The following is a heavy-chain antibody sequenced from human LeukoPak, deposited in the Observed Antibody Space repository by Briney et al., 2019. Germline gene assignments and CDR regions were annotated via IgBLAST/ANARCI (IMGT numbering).Heavy chain of an antibody. J-gene: IGHJ4*02. D-gene: IGHD2-21*01. Sequence: GGSLRLSCAASGFTFSNAYMNWVRQAPGKGLEWVGRIKPKTDGETTEYAAPVKGRFSISRDDSKNMLYLQVNSLKTEDTAVYYCITPLPYSAQGGQGTLVTVSS. CDR2: IKPKTDGETT. CDR1: GFTFSNAY. V-gene: IGHV3-15*07. CDR3: ITPLPYSAQ.